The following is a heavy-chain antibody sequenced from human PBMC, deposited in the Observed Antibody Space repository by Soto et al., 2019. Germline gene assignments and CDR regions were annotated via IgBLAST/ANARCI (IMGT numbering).Heavy chain of an antibody. J-gene: IGHJ4*02. CDR2: ISGSGGST. CDR1: GFTFSSYA. D-gene: IGHD4-17*01. Sequence: EVQLLESGGGLVQPGGSLRLSCAASGFTFSSYAMSWVRQAPGKGLEWVSAISGSGGSTYYADSVTGRFTISSDTAKNTLYLQMNSLRAEDTAVYYCAKVVTTVGFVDYWGQGTLVTVSS. CDR3: AKVVTTVGFVDY. V-gene: IGHV3-23*01.